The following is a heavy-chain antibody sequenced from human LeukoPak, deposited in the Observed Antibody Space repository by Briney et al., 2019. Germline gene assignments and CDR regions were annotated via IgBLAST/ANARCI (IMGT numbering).Heavy chain of an antibody. V-gene: IGHV3-23*01. Sequence: ETLSLTCTVSGGSISSSTYCWSWVRQAPGKGLEWLSLILHNGDSTYYADSVKGRFTISRDNSKNTLYLQMNSLRAEDTAVYYCARLSSFAFDIWGQGTMVTVSS. CDR2: ILHNGDST. CDR1: GGSISSSTYC. D-gene: IGHD3-16*02. J-gene: IGHJ3*02. CDR3: ARLSSFAFDI.